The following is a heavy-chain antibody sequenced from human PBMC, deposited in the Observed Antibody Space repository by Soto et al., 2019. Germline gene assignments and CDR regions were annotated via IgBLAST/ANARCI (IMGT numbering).Heavy chain of an antibody. V-gene: IGHV3-48*02. Sequence: PGGSLRLSCAASGFTFSSYSMNWVRQAPGKGLEWVSYISSSSSTIYYADSVKGRFTISRDNAKNSLYLQMNSLRDEDTAVYYCARDPDKYYYDSSGYGYWGQGTLVTVSS. CDR2: ISSSSSTI. CDR1: GFTFSSYS. J-gene: IGHJ4*02. CDR3: ARDPDKYYYDSSGYGY. D-gene: IGHD3-22*01.